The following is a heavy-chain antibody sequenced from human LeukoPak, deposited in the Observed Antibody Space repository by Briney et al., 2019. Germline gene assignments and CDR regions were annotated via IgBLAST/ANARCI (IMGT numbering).Heavy chain of an antibody. CDR2: IYSGGST. D-gene: IGHD3-10*01. CDR3: ARAPHYYGSVRGMDV. V-gene: IGHV3-53*01. Sequence: PGGSLRLSCAASGFTVSSNYMSWVRQAPGKGLEWVSVIYSGGSTYYADSVKGRFTISRDNSKNTLYLQMNSLRAEDTAVYYCARAPHYYGSVRGMDVWGQGTTVTVSS. J-gene: IGHJ6*02. CDR1: GFTVSSNY.